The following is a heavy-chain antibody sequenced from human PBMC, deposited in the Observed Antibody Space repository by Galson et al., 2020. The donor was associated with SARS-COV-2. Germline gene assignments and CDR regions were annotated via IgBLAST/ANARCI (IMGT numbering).Heavy chain of an antibody. Sequence: GESLKISCAASGFTFSSYGMHWVRQAPGKGLEWVAVIWYDGSNKYYADSVKGRFTISRDNSKNTLYLQMNSLRAEDTAVYYCARDSDSITILWVATNYYYYYGMDVWGQGTTVTVSS. CDR1: GFTFSSYG. J-gene: IGHJ6*02. V-gene: IGHV3-33*01. D-gene: IGHD3-3*01. CDR2: IWYDGSNK. CDR3: ARDSDSITILWVATNYYYYYGMDV.